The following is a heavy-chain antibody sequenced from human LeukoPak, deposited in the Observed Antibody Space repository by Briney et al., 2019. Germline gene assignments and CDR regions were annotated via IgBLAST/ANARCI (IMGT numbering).Heavy chain of an antibody. Sequence: GGSLRLSXAASGFTFTSYVMSWVRQAPGKGLEWVSTISGSGVSVYYADSVKGRFTISRDNSKNTLYLQMNSLRGEDTAVYYCAKDRANSYAFDTWGQGTMVTVPS. J-gene: IGHJ3*02. V-gene: IGHV3-23*01. CDR3: AKDRANSYAFDT. D-gene: IGHD4/OR15-4a*01. CDR1: GFTFTSYV. CDR2: ISGSGVSV.